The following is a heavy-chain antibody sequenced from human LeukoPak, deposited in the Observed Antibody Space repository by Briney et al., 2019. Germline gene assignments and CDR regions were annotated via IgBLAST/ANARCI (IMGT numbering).Heavy chain of an antibody. V-gene: IGHV1-69*05. D-gene: IGHD1-26*01. Sequence: SVKVSYKASGRTFSSYSISWVRQAPGQGLEWMGGIIPIFVTTNYAQKLQGRVTSTTDETTSTAYMELSGLRSEDTAVYYCAWSYSGALDIWGQGTMVTVSS. CDR2: IIPIFVTT. J-gene: IGHJ3*02. CDR3: AWSYSGALDI. CDR1: GRTFSSYS.